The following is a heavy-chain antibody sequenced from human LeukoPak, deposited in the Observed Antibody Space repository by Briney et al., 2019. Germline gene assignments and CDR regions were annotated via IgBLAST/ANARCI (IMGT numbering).Heavy chain of an antibody. Sequence: GGSLRLSCAASGFTFSSYGMHWVRQAPGKGLEWVAFIRYDGSNKYYADPVKGRFTISRDNSKNTLYLQMNSLRAEDTAVFYCAKDGVILGPGIYWCMDVWGRGTTVTVSS. CDR2: IRYDGSNK. CDR3: AKDGVILGPGIYWCMDV. V-gene: IGHV3-30*02. J-gene: IGHJ6*03. D-gene: IGHD2-8*02. CDR1: GFTFSSYG.